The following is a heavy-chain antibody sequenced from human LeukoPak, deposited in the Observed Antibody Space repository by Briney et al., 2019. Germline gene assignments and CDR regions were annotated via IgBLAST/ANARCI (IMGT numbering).Heavy chain of an antibody. J-gene: IGHJ4*02. Sequence: SVKVSCKASGGTFSSYAISWVRQAPGQGLEWMGGIIPIFGTANYAQKFQGRVTITADESTSTAYMELSSLRSEDTAVYYCARDLDGYDFWSGPPDYWGQGTLVTVSS. CDR1: GGTFSSYA. D-gene: IGHD3-3*01. CDR3: ARDLDGYDFWSGPPDY. V-gene: IGHV1-69*01. CDR2: IIPIFGTA.